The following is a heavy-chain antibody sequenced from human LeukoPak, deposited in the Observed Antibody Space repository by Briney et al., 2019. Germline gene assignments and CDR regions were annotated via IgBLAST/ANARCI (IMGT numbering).Heavy chain of an antibody. J-gene: IGHJ3*01. CDR3: AKGGARIPAAP. Sequence: PSETLSLTCTVSRDSLSPYYWTWIRQPPGKGLEWIGYISYSGSTNYSPSIKGRVTMSVDTSKNQFSLKLTSATAADTAVYYCAKGGARIPAAPWGRGTMVSVCS. V-gene: IGHV4-59*01. CDR2: ISYSGST. CDR1: RDSLSPYY. D-gene: IGHD6-25*01.